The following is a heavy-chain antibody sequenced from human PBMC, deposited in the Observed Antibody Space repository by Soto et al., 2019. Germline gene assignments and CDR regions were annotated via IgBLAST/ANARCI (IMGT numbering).Heavy chain of an antibody. D-gene: IGHD3-10*02. CDR2: ISYDGSNK. CDR3: AKDYDRDGWSHPYYYYYGMDV. CDR1: GFTFSSYG. J-gene: IGHJ6*02. Sequence: LRLSCAAAGFTFSSYGMHWVRQAPGKGLEWVAVISYDGSNKYYADSVKGRSTISRDNSKNTLYLQMNSRRAEDTAVYYCAKDYDRDGWSHPYYYYYGMDVWGQGTTVTVSS. V-gene: IGHV3-30*18.